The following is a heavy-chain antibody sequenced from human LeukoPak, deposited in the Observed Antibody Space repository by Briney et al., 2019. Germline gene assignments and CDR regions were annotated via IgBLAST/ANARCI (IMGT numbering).Heavy chain of an antibody. CDR1: GFTFSSYE. J-gene: IGHJ6*03. D-gene: IGHD2-15*01. Sequence: GGSLRLSCAASGFTFSSYEMNWVRQAPGKGLEWVSFISSSGTTIYYADSVKGRFTISRDNAKNSLYLQMNSLRAEDTAVYYCARAHPYCSGGSCYNQNRYYYYYYMDVWGKGTTVTVSS. CDR2: ISSSGTTI. V-gene: IGHV3-48*03. CDR3: ARAHPYCSGGSCYNQNRYYYYYYMDV.